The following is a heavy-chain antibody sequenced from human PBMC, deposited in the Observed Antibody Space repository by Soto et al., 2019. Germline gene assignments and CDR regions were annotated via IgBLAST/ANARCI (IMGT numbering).Heavy chain of an antibody. D-gene: IGHD3-10*01. CDR2: ISWNSGSI. CDR1: GFTFDDYA. V-gene: IGHV3-9*01. CDR3: AKDNRGGPPYGSGIGY. Sequence: GGSLRLSCAASGFTFDDYAMHWVRQAPGKGLEWVSGISWNSGSIGYADSVKGRFTISRDNAKNSLYLQMNSLRAEDTALYYCAKDNRGGPPYGSGIGYWGQGTLVTVSS. J-gene: IGHJ4*02.